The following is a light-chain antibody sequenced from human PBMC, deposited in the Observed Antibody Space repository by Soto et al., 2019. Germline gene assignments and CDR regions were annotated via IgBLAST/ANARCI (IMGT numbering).Light chain of an antibody. V-gene: IGKV1D-12*01. CDR2: GAS. CDR1: QGISSW. CDR3: QQANSFPRT. J-gene: IGKJ1*01. Sequence: DIQMTPSPSSVSASVGDRITITCRASQGISSWLAWYQQKPGKAPKLLIFGASSLQRGVPSRFSGSGSGTDFILTINNLQPEDFATYYCQQANSFPRTFGQGTKVEVK.